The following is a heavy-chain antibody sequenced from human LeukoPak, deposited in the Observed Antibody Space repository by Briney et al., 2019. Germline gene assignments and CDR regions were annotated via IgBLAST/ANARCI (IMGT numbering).Heavy chain of an antibody. V-gene: IGHV4-4*03. CDR1: GGSISSSNW. J-gene: IGHJ5*02. CDR3: ARDRRRGYGDLHNWFDP. CDR2: IYHSGST. D-gene: IGHD4-17*01. Sequence: PPETLSLTCAVSGGSISSSNWWSWVRQPPGKGLEWIGEIYHSGSTNYNPSLKSRVTISVDKSKNQFSLKLSSVTAADTAVYYCARDRRRGYGDLHNWFDPWGQGTLVTVSS.